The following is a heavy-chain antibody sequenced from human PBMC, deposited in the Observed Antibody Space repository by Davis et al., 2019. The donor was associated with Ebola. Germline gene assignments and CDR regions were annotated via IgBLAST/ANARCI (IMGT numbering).Heavy chain of an antibody. D-gene: IGHD2-15*01. CDR2: ISSTSAYI. CDR3: ASRLKAAGGMDV. CDR1: GFTFTNST. Sequence: PAGSLRLSCSSSGFTFTNSTITWVRPAPGRGLDWVSSISSTSAYIHYADSVKGRFTISRDNAKKSLFLQMNSLRVDDTAVYYCASRLKAAGGMDVWGQGTTVTVSS. J-gene: IGHJ6*02. V-gene: IGHV3-21*01.